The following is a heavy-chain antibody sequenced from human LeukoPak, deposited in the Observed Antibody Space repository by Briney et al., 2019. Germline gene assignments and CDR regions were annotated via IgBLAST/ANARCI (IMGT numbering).Heavy chain of an antibody. J-gene: IGHJ3*02. Sequence: GGSLRLSCAASGFTFGSAWMSWVRQAPGKGLEWVGRVKSNTDGGTTDYAAPVKGRFSISRDDSKNTLSLQMNSLKTEDTAVYYCATEGGSGSYYGDDAFDMWGQGTMVTVSS. CDR3: ATEGGSGSYYGDDAFDM. D-gene: IGHD3-10*01. CDR1: GFTFGSAW. CDR2: VKSNTDGGTT. V-gene: IGHV3-15*01.